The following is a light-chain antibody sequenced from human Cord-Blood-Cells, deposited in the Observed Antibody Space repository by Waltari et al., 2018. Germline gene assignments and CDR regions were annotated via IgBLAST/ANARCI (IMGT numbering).Light chain of an antibody. V-gene: IGLV2-11*01. CDR2: DSS. Sequence: QSALTQPRSVSGSPGQSVTISCTGTSSDVGGYNHVSWYQQHPGKAPKLMIYDSSKRPSGVPDRFSGSKSGNTASLTISGLQAEDEADYYCCSYAGSYTFYVFGTGTKVTVL. CDR1: SSDVGGYNH. CDR3: CSYAGSYTFYV. J-gene: IGLJ1*01.